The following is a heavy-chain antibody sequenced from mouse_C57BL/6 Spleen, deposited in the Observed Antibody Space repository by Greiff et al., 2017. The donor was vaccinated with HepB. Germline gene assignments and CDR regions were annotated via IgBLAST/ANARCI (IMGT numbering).Heavy chain of an antibody. Sequence: VQLQQPGAELVMPGASVKLSCKASGYTFTSYWMHWVKQRPGQGLEWIGEIDPSDSYTNYNQKFKGKSTLTVDKSSSTAYMQLSSLTSEDSAVYYCARSTTTVVGDYWGQGTTLTVSS. CDR2: IDPSDSYT. CDR1: GYTFTSYW. J-gene: IGHJ2*01. D-gene: IGHD1-1*01. V-gene: IGHV1-69*01. CDR3: ARSTTTVVGDY.